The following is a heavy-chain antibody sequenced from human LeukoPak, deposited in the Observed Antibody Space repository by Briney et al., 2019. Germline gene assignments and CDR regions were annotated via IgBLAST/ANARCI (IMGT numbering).Heavy chain of an antibody. Sequence: GGSLRLSCTAPGFSFSGYGMHWVRQAPGKGLEWVAFIRYDGSNKYYADSVKGRFTISRDNSKNTLYLQMNSLRAEDTAVYYCAVVVTAIEWFDPWGQGTLVTVSS. CDR3: AVVVTAIEWFDP. CDR2: IRYDGSNK. CDR1: GFSFSGYG. J-gene: IGHJ5*02. D-gene: IGHD2-21*02. V-gene: IGHV3-30*02.